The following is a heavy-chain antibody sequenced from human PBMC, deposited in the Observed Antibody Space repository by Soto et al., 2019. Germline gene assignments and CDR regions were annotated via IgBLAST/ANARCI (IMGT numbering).Heavy chain of an antibody. D-gene: IGHD3-22*01. CDR2: ISGSGDST. CDR1: GFTFSSYA. V-gene: IGHV3-23*01. Sequence: EVQLLESGGGLVQPGGSLRLSCAASGFTFSSYAMSWVRQAPGKGLEWVSAISGSGDSTYYADSMKGRFAISRDNSKNTLYLQMNRLRAEDTAVYYCAKDTYLDYSDSSGYYPWYYYGLDVWGQGTTVTVSS. CDR3: AKDTYLDYSDSSGYYPWYYYGLDV. J-gene: IGHJ6*02.